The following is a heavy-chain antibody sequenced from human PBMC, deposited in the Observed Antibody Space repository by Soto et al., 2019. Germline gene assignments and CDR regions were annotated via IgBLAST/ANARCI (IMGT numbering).Heavy chain of an antibody. J-gene: IGHJ6*02. CDR2: IYPGDSDT. Sequence: PGESLKISCKGSGYSFTSYWIGWVRQMPGKGLEWMGIIYPGDSDTRYSPSFQGQVTISADKSISTAYLQWSSLKASDTAMYYCASQTYSSPRGYYCYYGMDVWGQGTTVTVSS. V-gene: IGHV5-51*01. CDR3: ASQTYSSPRGYYCYYGMDV. CDR1: GYSFTSYW. D-gene: IGHD6-13*01.